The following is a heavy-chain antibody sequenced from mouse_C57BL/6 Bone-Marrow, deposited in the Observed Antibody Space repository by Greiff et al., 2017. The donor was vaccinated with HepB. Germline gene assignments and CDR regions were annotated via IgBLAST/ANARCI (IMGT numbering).Heavy chain of an antibody. Sequence: VKLQESGAELARPGASVKLSCKASGYTFTSYGISWVKQRTGQGLEWIGEIYPRSGNTYYNEKFKGKATLTADKSSSTAYMELRSLTSEDSAVYFCARGYDYDEGFAYWGQGTLVTVSA. V-gene: IGHV1-81*01. CDR3: ARGYDYDEGFAY. CDR2: IYPRSGNT. J-gene: IGHJ3*01. D-gene: IGHD2-4*01. CDR1: GYTFTSYG.